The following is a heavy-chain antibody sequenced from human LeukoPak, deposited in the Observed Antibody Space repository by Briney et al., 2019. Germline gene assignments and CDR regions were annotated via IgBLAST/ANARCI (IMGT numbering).Heavy chain of an antibody. D-gene: IGHD3-9*01. Sequence: GGSLRLSCAASGFTFSSYWMSWVRQAPGKGLEWVANIKQDGSGKYYVDSVKGRFTISRDNAKNSLYLQMNSLRAEDTAVYYCARDEQHYDILTGYYPYYFDYWGQGTLVTVSS. J-gene: IGHJ4*02. CDR3: ARDEQHYDILTGYYPYYFDY. V-gene: IGHV3-7*01. CDR1: GFTFSSYW. CDR2: IKQDGSGK.